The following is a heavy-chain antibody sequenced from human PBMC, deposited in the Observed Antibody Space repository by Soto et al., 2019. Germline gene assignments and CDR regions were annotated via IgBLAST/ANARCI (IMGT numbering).Heavy chain of an antibody. CDR3: ARHIPPFLYGSGPWDV. J-gene: IGHJ6*02. CDR1: GGSISNSY. Sequence: SETLSLTCTVSGGSISNSYWSWIRQSPEKGLEWIGYIYSSGSTNYNPSLNSRVTISVDTSKNQFSLKLSSLSAADTAVYYCARHIPPFLYGSGPWDVWGPGTTLTLSS. D-gene: IGHD3-10*01. V-gene: IGHV4-59*08. CDR2: IYSSGST.